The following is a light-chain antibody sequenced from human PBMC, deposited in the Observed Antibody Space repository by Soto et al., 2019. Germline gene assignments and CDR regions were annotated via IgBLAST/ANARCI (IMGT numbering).Light chain of an antibody. CDR3: QQYNTYST. CDR1: QSISNH. Sequence: DIQMTQSPSSLSASVENRVIITCRASQSISNHLNWYQQKPGKAPKLLIFAASSLQSGVPSRFSGSGYGTDFTFTISSLQPDDFATYYCQQYNTYSTFGQGTRLEIK. CDR2: AAS. V-gene: IGKV1-39*01. J-gene: IGKJ5*01.